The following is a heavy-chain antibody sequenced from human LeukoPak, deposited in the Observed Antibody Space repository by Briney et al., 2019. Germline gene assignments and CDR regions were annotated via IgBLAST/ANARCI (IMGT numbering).Heavy chain of an antibody. CDR1: GYSIVRDYY. D-gene: IGHD5-12*01. CDR2: IFHTGRT. V-gene: IGHV4-38-2*02. CDR3: AIDGGYPTTDEGFDP. Sequence: PSETLSLTCKVSGYSIVRDYYWAWLRQPPGKGLEWIGSIFHTGRTVYNPSYESRLTISMDTSKNEFFLRLNSVTAADTAVYFCAIDGGYPTTDEGFDPWGLGTLVTVSS. J-gene: IGHJ5*02.